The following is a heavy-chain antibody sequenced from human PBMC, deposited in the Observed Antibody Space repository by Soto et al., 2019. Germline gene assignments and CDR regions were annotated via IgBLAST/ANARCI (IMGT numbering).Heavy chain of an antibody. Sequence: PSETLSLTCTVSGGSISSYYWSWIRQPPGKGLEWIGYIYYSGSTNYNPSLKSRVTISVDTSKNQFSLKLSSVTAADTAVYYCARLDVETAMVAFDYWGQGTLVTVSS. CDR2: IYYSGST. J-gene: IGHJ4*02. V-gene: IGHV4-59*08. CDR1: GGSISSYY. D-gene: IGHD5-18*01. CDR3: ARLDVETAMVAFDY.